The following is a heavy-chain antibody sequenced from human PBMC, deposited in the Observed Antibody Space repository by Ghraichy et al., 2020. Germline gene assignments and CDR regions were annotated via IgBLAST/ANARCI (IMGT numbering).Heavy chain of an antibody. V-gene: IGHV1-18*01. J-gene: IGHJ6*02. CDR1: GYTFTNYN. Sequence: ASVKVSCKAYGYTFTNYNIAWVRQAPGQGLEWMGWINAQNGDTNYAQRVKDRVTMTTDTSTSTAYMDLRSLRPDDTAVYFCARATHYYYGMDVWGQGTTVTVSS. CDR3: ARATHYYYGMDV. CDR2: INAQNGDT.